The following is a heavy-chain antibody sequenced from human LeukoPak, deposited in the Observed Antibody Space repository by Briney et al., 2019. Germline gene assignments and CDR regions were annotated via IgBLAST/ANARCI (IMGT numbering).Heavy chain of an antibody. J-gene: IGHJ4*02. CDR2: IIPILGIA. CDR1: GGTFSSYT. Sequence: ASVKLCCNAAGGTFSSYTISSVRQSPGQGLEWMGRIIPILGIANYAQKFQARVTITAYKSTSTAYMELSSLRSEDTAVYYCATKGYCRGDCHFDYWGQGTLVTVSS. V-gene: IGHV1-69*02. D-gene: IGHD2-21*02. CDR3: ATKGYCRGDCHFDY.